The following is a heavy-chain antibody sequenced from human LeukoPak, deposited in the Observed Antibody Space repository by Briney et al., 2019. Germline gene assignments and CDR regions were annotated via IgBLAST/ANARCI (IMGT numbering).Heavy chain of an antibody. J-gene: IGHJ4*02. CDR1: GFTFSSYA. Sequence: GGSLRLSCAASGFTFSSYAMSWVRQARGKGREGVSAISGSGGSTYYADSVKGRLTISRDNSKNTLYLQMNSLRAEDTAVYYCAKRGDYDSSGYYLDYWGQGTLVTVSS. CDR3: AKRGDYDSSGYYLDY. CDR2: ISGSGGST. D-gene: IGHD3-22*01. V-gene: IGHV3-23*01.